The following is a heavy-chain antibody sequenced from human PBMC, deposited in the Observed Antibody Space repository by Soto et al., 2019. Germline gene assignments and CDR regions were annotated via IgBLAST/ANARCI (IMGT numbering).Heavy chain of an antibody. V-gene: IGHV3-30*18. CDR1: GFTFSTYG. CDR3: AKDQEYSYANTFDY. J-gene: IGHJ4*02. D-gene: IGHD3-10*01. CDR2: ISYDGSNE. Sequence: QVQLVESGGGVVQPGRSLRLSCAASGFTFSTYGMHWVRQTPGKGLEWVAVISYDGSNEYYADSVRGRFTISRDNSKNTLYLQMNSLRAEDTALYYCAKDQEYSYANTFDYWGQGTRVTVSS.